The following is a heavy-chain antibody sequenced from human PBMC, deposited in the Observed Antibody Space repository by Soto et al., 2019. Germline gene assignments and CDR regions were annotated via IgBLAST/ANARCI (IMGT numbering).Heavy chain of an antibody. J-gene: IGHJ4*02. CDR1: GFAFYNYA. D-gene: IGHD2-8*02. V-gene: IGHV3-23*01. CDR3: AKDARRTGLLGQCVG. CDR2: ISESGISI. Sequence: EEQLLESGGGLIQPGGSLRLSCAASGFAFYNYAMDWVRQAPVKGLEWVSGISESGISIYYTDSVKGRFTLSRDNSQNTLFLQMDSLRGEDTALCYCAKDARRTGLLGQCVGWRQGTLVTVSS.